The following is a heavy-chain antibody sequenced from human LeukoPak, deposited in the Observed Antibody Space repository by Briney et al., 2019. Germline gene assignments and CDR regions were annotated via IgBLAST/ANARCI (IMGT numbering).Heavy chain of an antibody. D-gene: IGHD5-24*01. V-gene: IGHV3-23*01. J-gene: IGHJ4*02. CDR3: AKVGPRDGYREYYFEY. CDR1: AFTFSSHA. Sequence: PGGSLRLSCAASAFTFSSHAMSWVRQTPGKGLEWVSAISAGGGSTLYADSVKGRFTISRDNSKNTLYLHMNSLRAEDTAIHYCAKVGPRDGYREYYFEYWGQGSLVTVSS. CDR2: ISAGGGST.